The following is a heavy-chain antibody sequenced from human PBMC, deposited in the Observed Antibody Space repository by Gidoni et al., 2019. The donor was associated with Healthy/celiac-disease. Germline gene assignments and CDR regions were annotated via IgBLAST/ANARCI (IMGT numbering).Heavy chain of an antibody. D-gene: IGHD6-13*01. CDR1: GFPFSSYA. V-gene: IGHV3-64*01. CDR3: ARDTYSSSQGVYYYYGMDV. CDR2: ISSNRGST. J-gene: IGHJ6*02. Sequence: EVQLVESGGGLVQPGGSLRLSCAASGFPFSSYAMHWVRQAPGKGLEYVSAISSNRGSTYYANSVKGRFTISRDNSKNTLYLQMGSLRAEDMAVYYCARDTYSSSQGVYYYYGMDVWGQGTTVTVSS.